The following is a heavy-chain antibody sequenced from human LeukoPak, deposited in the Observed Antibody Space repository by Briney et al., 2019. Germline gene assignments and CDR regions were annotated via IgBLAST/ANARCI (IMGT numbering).Heavy chain of an antibody. D-gene: IGHD3-3*01. CDR2: ISYDGSNK. J-gene: IGHJ4*02. V-gene: IGHV3-30-3*01. CDR1: GFTFSSYA. Sequence: GRSLRLSCAASGFTFSSYAMHWVRQAPGKGLEWVAVISYDGSNKYYADSVKGRFTISKDNSKNTLYLQMNSLRAEDTAVYYCARGSDFDYWGQGTLVTVSS. CDR3: ARGSDFDY.